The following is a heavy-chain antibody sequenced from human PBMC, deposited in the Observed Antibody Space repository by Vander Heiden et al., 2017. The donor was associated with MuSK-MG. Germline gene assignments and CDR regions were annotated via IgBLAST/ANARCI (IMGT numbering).Heavy chain of an antibody. V-gene: IGHV3-23*01. CDR3: AKNNWGYSDY. Sequence: VQLLESGGGPVQPGGSLRLSCAAPGYTFSTTAMTWVRQAPGKGLEWVSVITAGGDNTYYTDSVKGRFTISRDNSKNTLYQQMTSLRAEDTAVYCCAKNNWGYSDYWGQGTLVTVSS. J-gene: IGHJ4*02. CDR1: GYTFSTTA. D-gene: IGHD7-27*01. CDR2: ITAGGDNT.